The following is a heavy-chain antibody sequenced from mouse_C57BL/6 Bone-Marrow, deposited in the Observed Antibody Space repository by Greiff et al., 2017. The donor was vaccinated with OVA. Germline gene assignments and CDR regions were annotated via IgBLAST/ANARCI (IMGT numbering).Heavy chain of an antibody. CDR2: IDPSDSYT. CDR1: GYTFTSYW. J-gene: IGHJ2*01. D-gene: IGHD2-5*01. Sequence: QVQLQQSGAELVKPGASVKLSCKASGYTFTSYWMQWVKQRPGQGLEWIGEIDPSDSYTNYNQKFQGKATLTVDTSSSTAYMQLSSLTSEDSAVYYCARVYYSKVYYFDYWGQGTTLTVSS. V-gene: IGHV1-50*01. CDR3: ARVYYSKVYYFDY.